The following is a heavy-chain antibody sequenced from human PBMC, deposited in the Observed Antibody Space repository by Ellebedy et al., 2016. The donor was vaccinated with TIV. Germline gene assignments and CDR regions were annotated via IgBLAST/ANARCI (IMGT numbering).Heavy chain of an antibody. J-gene: IGHJ3*02. V-gene: IGHV3-23*01. Sequence: GGSLRLXXAASGFIFSSHAMSWVRQAPGKGLEWVSAISATGLSKYYADSVKGRFTISRDNSKNTLYLQMNSLRAEDTAVYYCAREIGNPRAFDIWGQGTMVTVSS. CDR1: GFIFSSHA. CDR3: AREIGNPRAFDI. D-gene: IGHD4-23*01. CDR2: ISATGLSK.